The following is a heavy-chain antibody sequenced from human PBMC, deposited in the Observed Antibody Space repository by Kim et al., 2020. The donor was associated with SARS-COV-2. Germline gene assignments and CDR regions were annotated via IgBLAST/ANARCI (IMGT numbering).Heavy chain of an antibody. CDR2: LNPKSGDT. J-gene: IGHJ3*02. CDR3: GRDAVEMNAIQDGFDI. D-gene: IGHD2-21*01. V-gene: IGHV1-2*06. CDR1: GYAFTDYF. Sequence: ASVKVSCKASGYAFTDYFIHWVRQAPGQGLQWMGRLNPKSGDTYFPQNFRGRVTMTRAPSITTAYMEMTRLSPDDQAVFYLGRDAVEMNAIQDGFDIWGQ.